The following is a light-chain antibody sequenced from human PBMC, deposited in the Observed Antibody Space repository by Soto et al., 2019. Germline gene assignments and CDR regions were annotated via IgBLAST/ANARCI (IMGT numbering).Light chain of an antibody. CDR3: HQRSNWPPWT. Sequence: EIVLTQSPATLSLSPGERATLSCRASQSISTHIAWYQQKPGQAPRLLIYDASNRATGIPPRFSGSGSGTDFTLTISSLEPEDSAVYYCHQRSNWPPWTFGQGTKVEIK. V-gene: IGKV3-11*01. J-gene: IGKJ1*01. CDR1: QSISTH. CDR2: DAS.